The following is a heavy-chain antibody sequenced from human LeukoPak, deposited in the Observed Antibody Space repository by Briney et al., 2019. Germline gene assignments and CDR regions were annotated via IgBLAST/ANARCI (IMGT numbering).Heavy chain of an antibody. D-gene: IGHD6-19*01. CDR2: IHYSGST. Sequence: PSETLSLTCTVSGGSISSYYWSWIRQPPGEGLVCIGYIHYSGSTNYNPSLKRRVTISVDTSKNQFSLKLSSVTAADTAVYYCARVLVAGNTGYYMDVWGKGITVTVSS. CDR1: GGSISSYY. CDR3: ARVLVAGNTGYYMDV. V-gene: IGHV4-59*01. J-gene: IGHJ6*03.